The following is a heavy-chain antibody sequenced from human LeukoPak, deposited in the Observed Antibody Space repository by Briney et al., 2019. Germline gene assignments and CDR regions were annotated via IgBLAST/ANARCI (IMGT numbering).Heavy chain of an antibody. J-gene: IGHJ5*02. CDR1: GGTFSSYA. Sequence: GASVKVSCKASGGTFSSYAISWVRQAPGQGLEWMGGIIPIFGTANYAQKFQGIVTITTDESTSTAYMELSSLRSEDTAVYYCLWFGEYPSTWGQGTLVTVSS. CDR2: IIPIFGTA. D-gene: IGHD3-10*01. V-gene: IGHV1-69*05. CDR3: LWFGEYPST.